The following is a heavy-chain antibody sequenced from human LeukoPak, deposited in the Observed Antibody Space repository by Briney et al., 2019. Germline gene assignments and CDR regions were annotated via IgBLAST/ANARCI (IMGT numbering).Heavy chain of an antibody. V-gene: IGHV3-23*01. CDR1: GGSFSGYY. J-gene: IGHJ4*02. CDR3: AKDLWGSYPGSLFDY. CDR2: ISGSGGST. D-gene: IGHD3-16*01. Sequence: ETLSLTCAVYGGSFSGYYWSWVRQAPGKGLEWVSAISGSGGSTYYADSVKGRFTISRDNSKNTLYLQMNSLRAEDTAVYYCAKDLWGSYPGSLFDYWGQGTLVTVSS.